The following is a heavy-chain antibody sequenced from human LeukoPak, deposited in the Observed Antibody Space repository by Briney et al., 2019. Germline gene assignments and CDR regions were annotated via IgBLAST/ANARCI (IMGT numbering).Heavy chain of an antibody. V-gene: IGHV1-69*05. CDR3: AKDHGYCSSTSCDPYY. CDR1: GATFSSYA. CDR2: IIPIFGTA. D-gene: IGHD2-2*01. J-gene: IGHJ4*02. Sequence: SVKVSCKASGATFSSYAISWVRQAPGQGLEWRGGIIPIFGTANYAQKFQGRVTITTDESTSTAYMELSSLRSEDTAVYYCAKDHGYCSSTSCDPYYWGEGTLVTVSS.